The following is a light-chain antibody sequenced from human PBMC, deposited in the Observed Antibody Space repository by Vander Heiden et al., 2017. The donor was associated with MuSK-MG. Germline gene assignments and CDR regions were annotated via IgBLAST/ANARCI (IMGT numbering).Light chain of an antibody. J-gene: IGKJ2*01. CDR1: QSISNW. CDR2: KAS. CDR3: QQVISYPYT. Sequence: DIQLTQSPSTLSASVGDRATITCRASQSISNWLAWYQQKPGRAPRLLMYKASTLESGVPLRFSGSGSGTQFTLTINNLQPDDFATYFCQQVISYPYTFGQGTKLEIK. V-gene: IGKV1-5*03.